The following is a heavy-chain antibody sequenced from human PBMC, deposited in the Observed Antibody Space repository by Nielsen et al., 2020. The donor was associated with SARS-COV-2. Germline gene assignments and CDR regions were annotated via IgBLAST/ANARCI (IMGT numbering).Heavy chain of an antibody. D-gene: IGHD3-3*01. Sequence: ASVKVSCKVSGGALTLFSMHWVRRAPGKGLEWMGEFDPQDGETTYAQKFQGRVTMTEDTSIDTAYLDLNGLTSDDTAIYFCATDSPIGVVIYALAHWGQGTPVTVSS. J-gene: IGHJ4*02. CDR3: ATDSPIGVVIYALAH. CDR1: GGALTLFS. CDR2: FDPQDGET. V-gene: IGHV1-24*01.